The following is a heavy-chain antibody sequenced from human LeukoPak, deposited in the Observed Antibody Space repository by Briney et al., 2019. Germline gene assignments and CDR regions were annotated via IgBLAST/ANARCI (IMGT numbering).Heavy chain of an antibody. CDR1: GGSISSSSYY. V-gene: IGHV4-39*01. D-gene: IGHD2-2*01. Sequence: PSETLSLTCTVSGGSISSSSYYWGWLRQPPGKGLEWIGSIYYSGSTYYNPSLKSRVTISVDTSKSQFSLKLSSVTAADTAVYYCARLPAPYCSSTSCKAYWGQGTLVTVSS. J-gene: IGHJ4*02. CDR2: IYYSGST. CDR3: ARLPAPYCSSTSCKAY.